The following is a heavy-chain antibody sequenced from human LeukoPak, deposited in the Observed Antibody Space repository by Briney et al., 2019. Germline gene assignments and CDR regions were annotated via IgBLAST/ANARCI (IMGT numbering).Heavy chain of an antibody. CDR2: INHSGST. Sequence: PSETLSLTCAVYGGSFSGYYWSWIRQPPGKGLEWIGEINHSGSTNYNPSLKSRVTISVDTSKNQFSLKLSSVTAADTAVYYCARRGQWLVRCFDYWGQGTLVTVSS. V-gene: IGHV4-34*01. CDR1: GGSFSGYY. J-gene: IGHJ4*02. D-gene: IGHD6-19*01. CDR3: ARRGQWLVRCFDY.